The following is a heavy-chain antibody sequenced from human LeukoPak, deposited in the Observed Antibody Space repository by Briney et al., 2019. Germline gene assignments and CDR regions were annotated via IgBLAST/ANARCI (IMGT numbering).Heavy chain of an antibody. D-gene: IGHD1-26*01. CDR2: ISDTGGST. CDR3: AKDDGATYSYFDY. J-gene: IGHJ4*02. V-gene: IGHV3-23*01. CDR1: GFTFSSYA. Sequence: GGSLRLSCAASGFTFSSYAMSWVRQAPGKGLEWVSGISDTGGSTYYADSVKGRFTISRDESKNTLYLQMNSLRAEDTALYYCAKDDGATYSYFDYWGQGTLVTVSS.